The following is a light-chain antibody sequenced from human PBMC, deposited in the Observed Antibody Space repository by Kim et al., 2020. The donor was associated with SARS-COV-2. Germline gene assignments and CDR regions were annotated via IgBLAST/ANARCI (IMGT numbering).Light chain of an antibody. CDR2: KAS. V-gene: IGKV1-5*03. CDR1: QSISGW. Sequence: DIQMTQSPSTLSAFVGDRVTITCRPSQSISGWLAWYQQRPGKAPKVLIYKASTLASGVPSRFSGSGSGTEFTLTISSLQPDDFATYYCQQYKTYSPWTFGQGTKVDIK. J-gene: IGKJ1*01. CDR3: QQYKTYSPWT.